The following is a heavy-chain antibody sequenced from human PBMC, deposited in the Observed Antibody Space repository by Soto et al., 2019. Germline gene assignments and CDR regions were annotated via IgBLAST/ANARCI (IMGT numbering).Heavy chain of an antibody. D-gene: IGHD2-15*01. CDR3: ARAGYLGSAFDY. CDR1: GVTLSNYW. V-gene: IGHV3-74*01. CDR2: INNDGSIS. Sequence: GGSLRLSCEASGVTLSNYWMHRVRQVPGKGLVWVSRINNDGSISSYADSVKGRFTISRDNAKYTLYLQMNSLRAEDTAVYYCARAGYLGSAFDYWGQGTQVTVSS. J-gene: IGHJ4*02.